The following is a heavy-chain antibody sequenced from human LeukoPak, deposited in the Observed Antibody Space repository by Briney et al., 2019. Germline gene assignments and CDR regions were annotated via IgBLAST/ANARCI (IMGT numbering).Heavy chain of an antibody. Sequence: ASVKVSCKASGGTFSSYAISWVRQAPGQGLEWMGWINPNSGDANYAQNFQGRVTMTRDTSISTAYMELSRLTSDDTAIYYCARVPQADYWGQGTLVTVS. J-gene: IGHJ4*02. CDR2: INPNSGDA. CDR1: GGTFSSYA. V-gene: IGHV1-2*02. CDR3: ARVPQADY.